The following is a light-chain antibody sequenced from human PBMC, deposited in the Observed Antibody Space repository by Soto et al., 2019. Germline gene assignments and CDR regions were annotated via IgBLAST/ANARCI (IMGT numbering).Light chain of an antibody. Sequence: QSSLTQPASLSGSPGQSITISCTGTSSDIGAYDYVSWFQQHPGKAPKLMISEVNNRPSGVSNRFSGSKSGNTAYLTVSALQAEDEAVYYCSSYTSSSTYVFGTGTKISV. CDR2: EVN. J-gene: IGLJ1*01. V-gene: IGLV2-14*01. CDR3: SSYTSSSTYV. CDR1: SSDIGAYDY.